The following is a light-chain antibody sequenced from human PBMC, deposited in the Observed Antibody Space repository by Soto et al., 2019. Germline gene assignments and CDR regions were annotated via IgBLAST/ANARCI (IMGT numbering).Light chain of an antibody. CDR1: SSDVGGYNY. J-gene: IGLJ1*01. V-gene: IGLV2-14*01. CDR2: AVS. CDR3: SPFTTSSTYL. Sequence: QPVLTQPASVSGSPGQSITISCTGTSSDVGGYNYVSWYQQPPGKAPKLIIYAVSNRPSGVSNRFSGSKSGNTASLTITGRHADDEGDYYCSPFTTSSTYLVGPGTKLTVL.